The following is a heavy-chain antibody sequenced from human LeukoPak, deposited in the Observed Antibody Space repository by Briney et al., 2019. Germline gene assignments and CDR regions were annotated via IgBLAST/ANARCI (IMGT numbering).Heavy chain of an antibody. CDR1: GFTFSSYG. Sequence: GGSLRLSCAASGFTFSSYGMHWVRQAPGKGLEWVAVISYDGSNKYYADSVKGRFTISRDNSKNTLYLQMNSLRAEDTAVYYCAKASGDYVRDLDYWGQGTLVTVSS. D-gene: IGHD4-17*01. CDR2: ISYDGSNK. V-gene: IGHV3-30*18. J-gene: IGHJ4*02. CDR3: AKASGDYVRDLDY.